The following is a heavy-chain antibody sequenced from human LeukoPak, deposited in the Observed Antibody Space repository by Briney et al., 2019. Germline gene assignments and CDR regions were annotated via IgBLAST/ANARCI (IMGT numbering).Heavy chain of an antibody. CDR3: GKPGDDYGDFDY. D-gene: IGHD4-17*01. J-gene: IGHJ4*02. V-gene: IGHV3-23*01. Sequence: GGSLRLSCAASGFTFSSYAMSWVRQAPGKGLEWVSAISGSGGSTYYADSVKGRFTISRDNSKNTLYLQMNSLRAEDTAVYYCGKPGDDYGDFDYWGQGTLVTVSS. CDR2: ISGSGGST. CDR1: GFTFSSYA.